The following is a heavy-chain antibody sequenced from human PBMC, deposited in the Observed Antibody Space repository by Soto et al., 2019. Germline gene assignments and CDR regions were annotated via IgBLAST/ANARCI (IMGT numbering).Heavy chain of an antibody. J-gene: IGHJ3*02. Sequence: GGSLRLSCAASGFTFSSYWMSWVRQAPGKGLEWVANIKQDGSEKYYVDSVKGRFTISRDNAKNSLYLQMNSLRAEDTSVYYCARDVGLDAFDIWGQGTMVTVSS. V-gene: IGHV3-7*01. CDR3: ARDVGLDAFDI. CDR2: IKQDGSEK. D-gene: IGHD2-15*01. CDR1: GFTFSSYW.